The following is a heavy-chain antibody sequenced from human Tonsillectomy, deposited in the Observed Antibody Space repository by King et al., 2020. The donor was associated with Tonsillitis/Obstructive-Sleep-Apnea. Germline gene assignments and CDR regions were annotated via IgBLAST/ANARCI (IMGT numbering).Heavy chain of an antibody. CDR1: GFTFNNYW. D-gene: IGHD1-7*01. Sequence: VQLVESGGGLVQPGGSLRLSCATSGFTFNNYWMNWVRQAPGKGLEWVANIRQDGREKFYVDSVKGRFTISRDNTKNSLSLQMNSLRAEDTAVYYCTRGQTGTTKFWGQGTLVTVSS. CDR2: IRQDGREK. V-gene: IGHV3-7*04. J-gene: IGHJ4*02. CDR3: TRGQTGTTKF.